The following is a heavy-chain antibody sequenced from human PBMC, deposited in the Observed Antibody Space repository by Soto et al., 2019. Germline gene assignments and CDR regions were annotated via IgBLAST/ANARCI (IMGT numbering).Heavy chain of an antibody. D-gene: IGHD2-2*01. CDR3: ARDGYCSSTSCGPARDY. J-gene: IGHJ4*02. Sequence: EVQLVESGGGLVKPGGSLRLSCAASGFTFSSYSMNWVRQAPGKGLEWVSSISSSSSYIYYADSVKGRFTISRDNAKNSLYLQMNSLRAEDTAVYYCARDGYCSSTSCGPARDYWGQGTLVTVSS. V-gene: IGHV3-21*01. CDR1: GFTFSSYS. CDR2: ISSSSSYI.